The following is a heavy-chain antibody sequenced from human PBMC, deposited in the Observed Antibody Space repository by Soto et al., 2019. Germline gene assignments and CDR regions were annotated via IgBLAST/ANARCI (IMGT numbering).Heavy chain of an antibody. Sequence: PGGSLRLSCAASGFTFSDYYMSWIRQAPGKGLEWVSYISSSSSYTNYADSVKGRFTISRDNAKNSLYLQMNSLRAEDTAVYYCARDIQLWLGDAFDIWGQGTMVTVSS. CDR3: ARDIQLWLGDAFDI. CDR2: ISSSSSYT. CDR1: GFTFSDYY. J-gene: IGHJ3*02. V-gene: IGHV3-11*05. D-gene: IGHD5-18*01.